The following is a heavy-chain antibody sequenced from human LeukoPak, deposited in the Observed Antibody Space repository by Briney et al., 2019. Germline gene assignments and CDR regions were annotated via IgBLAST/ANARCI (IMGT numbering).Heavy chain of an antibody. CDR2: INHSGST. V-gene: IGHV4-34*01. CDR3: ARAGSYALNDY. CDR1: GGSISSYY. J-gene: IGHJ4*02. D-gene: IGHD2-2*01. Sequence: PSETLSLTCTVSGGSISSYYWSWIRQPPGKGLEWIGEINHSGSTNYNPSLKSRVTISVDTSKNQFSLKLSSVTAADTAVYYCARAGSYALNDYWGQGTLVTVSS.